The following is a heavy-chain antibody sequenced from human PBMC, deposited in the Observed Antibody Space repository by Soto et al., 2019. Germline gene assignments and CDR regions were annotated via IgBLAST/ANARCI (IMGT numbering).Heavy chain of an antibody. V-gene: IGHV1-69*02. Sequence: VQLVQSGAEVKKPGSSVKVSCKTSGGTFNNYTINWVRQAPGQGLEWMGRIITVVDIANSALKFRDRVSITTDKATSTAYMELSSLRSEDTAMYYCASEVTYTDFDSLFDNWGQGTLVTVSS. D-gene: IGHD2-21*02. J-gene: IGHJ4*02. CDR1: GGTFNNYT. CDR3: ASEVTYTDFDSLFDN. CDR2: IITVVDIA.